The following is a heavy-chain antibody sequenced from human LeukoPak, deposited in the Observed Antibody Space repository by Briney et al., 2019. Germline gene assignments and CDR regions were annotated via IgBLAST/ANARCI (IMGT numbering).Heavy chain of an antibody. J-gene: IGHJ3*01. CDR3: AREPVPQDYGDTVNAYDL. CDR1: GGSLSGHY. Sequence: PSETLALTCAVYGGSLSGHYWSWIRQSPGKGLEWIGDIHHDGRTKYSPSLKSRVSILLDTSKNEVSLGLTPVTAADTALYFCAREPVPQDYGDTVNAYDLWGQGTMVIVSS. CDR2: IHHDGRT. V-gene: IGHV4-34*01. D-gene: IGHD4-17*01.